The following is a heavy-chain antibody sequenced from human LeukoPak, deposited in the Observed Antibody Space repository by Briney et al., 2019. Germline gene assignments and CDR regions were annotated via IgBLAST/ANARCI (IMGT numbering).Heavy chain of an antibody. CDR3: AKAFDDYFFDY. CDR1: GFTFNTYA. V-gene: IGHV3-23*01. CDR2: IGGSGSST. Sequence: SWGSLRLSCAASGFTFNTYAMSWVRQAPGKGLEWVSGIGGSGSSTYYAESVKGRFTISRDNYKNTLYLQMNSLRAEDTAAYYCAKAFDDYFFDYWGQGTLVTVSS. D-gene: IGHD2-21*02. J-gene: IGHJ4*02.